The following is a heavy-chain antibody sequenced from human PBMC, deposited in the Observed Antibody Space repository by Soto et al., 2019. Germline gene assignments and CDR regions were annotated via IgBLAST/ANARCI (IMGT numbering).Heavy chain of an antibody. D-gene: IGHD2-8*01. Sequence: GESLKISCKSSGYSFSTYWIGWVRQKPGKGLEWMASIYPRDSETRYSPSFQGQVTISTDKSLTTAYLQWSSLKASDTAIYYCARGVNYFDHWGQGSLVTVSS. CDR1: GYSFSTYW. J-gene: IGHJ4*02. V-gene: IGHV5-51*01. CDR3: ARGVNYFDH. CDR2: IYPRDSET.